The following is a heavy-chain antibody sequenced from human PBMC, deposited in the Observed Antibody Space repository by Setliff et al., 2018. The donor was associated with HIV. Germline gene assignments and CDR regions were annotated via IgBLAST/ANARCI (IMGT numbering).Heavy chain of an antibody. CDR3: ARGALISWDSSDDLWY. Sequence: LRLSCAVYGFSVGTYYMTWVRQAPGKGLEWVSVIYSGGRAYYADSVKGRFTVSRDNSNNTLYLQMNSLRAEDTAVYYCARGALISWDSSDDLWYWGQGTLVTVSS. CDR1: GFSVGTYY. V-gene: IGHV3-53*01. D-gene: IGHD3-22*01. J-gene: IGHJ4*02. CDR2: IYSGGRA.